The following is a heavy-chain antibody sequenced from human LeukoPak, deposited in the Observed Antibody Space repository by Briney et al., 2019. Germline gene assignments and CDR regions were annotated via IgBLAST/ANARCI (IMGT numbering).Heavy chain of an antibody. V-gene: IGHV4-4*09. J-gene: IGHJ6*03. CDR3: ARGLSPYYYYMDV. CDR1: GGSISSYY. D-gene: IGHD3-16*01. CDR2: IYTSGST. Sequence: SETLSLTCTVSGGSISSYYWSWIRQPPGKGLEWIGYIYTSGSTNYNPSLKSRVTISVDTSKNQFSLKLSSVTAADTAVYYCARGLSPYYYYMDVWGKGTTVTVSS.